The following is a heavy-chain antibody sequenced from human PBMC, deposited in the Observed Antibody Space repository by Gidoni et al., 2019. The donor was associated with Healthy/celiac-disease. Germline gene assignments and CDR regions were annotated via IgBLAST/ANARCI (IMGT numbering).Heavy chain of an antibody. CDR3: AKGANDFWSGYYEDYYYYMDV. CDR1: GFTFDDYA. J-gene: IGHJ6*03. Sequence: EVQLVESGGGLVRPGRSLRLSCAALGFTFDDYAIPWVRQAPGQGLEWVSGMSWNSGSIGYADSVKGRFTISRDNAKNSLYLQMNSLRAEDTALYYCAKGANDFWSGYYEDYYYYMDVWGKGTTVTVSS. CDR2: MSWNSGSI. V-gene: IGHV3-9*01. D-gene: IGHD3-3*01.